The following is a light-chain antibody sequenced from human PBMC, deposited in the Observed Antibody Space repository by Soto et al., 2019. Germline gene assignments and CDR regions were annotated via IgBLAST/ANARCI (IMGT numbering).Light chain of an antibody. CDR2: GAS. V-gene: IGKV3-20*01. Sequence: EIVFTQSPGTLSLSPGERATLSCRASQSISSSYLAWYQQKAGQAPRLLIYGASSRATGIPDRFSGSGSGTDFTLTISRLEPEDFAVYYCQQYGSSPPWTFGQGTKVEVK. CDR1: QSISSSY. J-gene: IGKJ1*01. CDR3: QQYGSSPPWT.